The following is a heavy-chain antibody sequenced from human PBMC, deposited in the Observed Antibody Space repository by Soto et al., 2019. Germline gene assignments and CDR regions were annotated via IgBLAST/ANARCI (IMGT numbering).Heavy chain of an antibody. CDR2: INPSGGST. V-gene: IGHV1-46*01. CDR3: ARLDTSLEDSQIPYYYGMDV. CDR1: GYTFTSYY. J-gene: IGHJ6*02. D-gene: IGHD2-15*01. Sequence: ASVKVSCKASGYTFTSYYMHWVRQAPGQGLEWMGIINPSGGSTSYAQKFQGRVTMTRDTSTSTVYMELSSLRSEDTAVYYCARLDTSLEDSQIPYYYGMDVWGQGNTVTVSS.